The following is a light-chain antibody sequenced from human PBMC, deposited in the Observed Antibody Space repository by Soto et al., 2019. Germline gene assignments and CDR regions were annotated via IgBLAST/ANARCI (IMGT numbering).Light chain of an antibody. CDR3: QQYGSSPPIT. V-gene: IGKV3-20*01. CDR1: QSISNNH. Sequence: EIVLTQSPGTLSLSPGERVTLSCRASQSISNNHLAWYQQKPGQAPRLLIYGASSRATGIPDRFSGSGSGTDFTLTISRLEPEDFAVYYCQQYGSSPPITFGQGTRLEI. CDR2: GAS. J-gene: IGKJ5*01.